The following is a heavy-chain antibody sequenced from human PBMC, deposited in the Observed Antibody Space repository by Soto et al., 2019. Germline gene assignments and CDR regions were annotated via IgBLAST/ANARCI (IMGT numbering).Heavy chain of an antibody. V-gene: IGHV3-9*01. J-gene: IGHJ6*02. CDR1: GFNFDDYA. Sequence: GGSLRLSCAASGFNFDDYAMHWVRQIPGKGLEWVSGISWESGSIGYADSVKGRFTISRDNAKNSLYLQMNSLRAEDTALYYCAKGIGGYYGSGTPYGMDVWGQGTTVTVSS. D-gene: IGHD3-10*01. CDR3: AKGIGGYYGSGTPYGMDV. CDR2: ISWESGSI.